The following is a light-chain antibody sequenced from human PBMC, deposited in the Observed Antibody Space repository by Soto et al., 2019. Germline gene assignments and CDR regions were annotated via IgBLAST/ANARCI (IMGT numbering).Light chain of an antibody. CDR1: SSDIGSYDY. CDR3: YSYTSSSTYV. V-gene: IGLV2-14*01. CDR2: EVS. Sequence: QSVLTQPASVSGSPGQSITIACTGSSSDIGSYDYVSWYQHHPGKAPKLIICEVSNRPSGGSDRFSGSKSGSTASLPISGLQADDEADYYCYSYTSSSTYVLGTGTKVTAL. J-gene: IGLJ1*01.